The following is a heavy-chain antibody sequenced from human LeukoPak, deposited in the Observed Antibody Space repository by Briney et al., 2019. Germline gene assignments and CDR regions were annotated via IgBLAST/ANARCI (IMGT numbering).Heavy chain of an antibody. CDR2: ISGSGGST. D-gene: IGHD3-22*01. CDR3: AKDQFDSISMIV. J-gene: IGHJ4*02. CDR1: EFTFSSYA. V-gene: IGHV3-23*01. Sequence: GGSLRLSCAASEFTFSSYAMSWVRQAPGKGMDWVSAISGSGGSTYYADSVKGRFTISRDNSRNTLYLQMNSLRAEDTAVYYCAKDQFDSISMIVWGQGTLVTVSS.